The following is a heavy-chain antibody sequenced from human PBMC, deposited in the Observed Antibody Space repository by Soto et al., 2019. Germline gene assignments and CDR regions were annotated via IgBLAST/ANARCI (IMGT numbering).Heavy chain of an antibody. V-gene: IGHV3-11*06. CDR1: GFTFSDYY. CDR3: ARVGGYSYGYAY. D-gene: IGHD5-18*01. J-gene: IGHJ4*02. Sequence: QVQLVESGGGLVKPGGSLSLSCAASGFTFSDYYMSWIRQAPGKGLEWVSYISSSSSYTNYADSVKGRFTISRDNAKNSLYLQMNSLRAGDTAVYYCARVGGYSYGYAYWGQGTLVTVSS. CDR2: ISSSSSYT.